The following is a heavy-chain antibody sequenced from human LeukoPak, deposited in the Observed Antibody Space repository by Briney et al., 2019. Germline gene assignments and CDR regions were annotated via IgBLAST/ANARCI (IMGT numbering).Heavy chain of an antibody. CDR3: AKAADPIAGLFDY. D-gene: IGHD2-21*01. Sequence: GGSLRLSCAASRFTFSTYWMSWVRQAPGKGLEWVANIKQDGSEKYYVDSVKGRFTISRDNAKNSLYLQMNSLRAEDTAVYYCAKAADPIAGLFDYWGQGTLVTVSS. J-gene: IGHJ4*02. V-gene: IGHV3-7*01. CDR1: RFTFSTYW. CDR2: IKQDGSEK.